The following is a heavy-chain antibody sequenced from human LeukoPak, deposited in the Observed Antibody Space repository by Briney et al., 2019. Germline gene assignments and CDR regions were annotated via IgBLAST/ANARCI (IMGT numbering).Heavy chain of an antibody. V-gene: IGHV4-59*08. CDR2: IYYSGST. CDR1: GGSISSYY. CDR3: TRDFGRRRNDY. J-gene: IGHJ4*02. D-gene: IGHD4-17*01. Sequence: PSETLSLTCTVSGGSISSYYWSWIRQPPGKGLEWIGYIYYSGSTNYNPSLKSRVTISVDTSKNQFSLKLSSVTAADTAVYYCTRDFGRRRNDYWGQGTLVTVSS.